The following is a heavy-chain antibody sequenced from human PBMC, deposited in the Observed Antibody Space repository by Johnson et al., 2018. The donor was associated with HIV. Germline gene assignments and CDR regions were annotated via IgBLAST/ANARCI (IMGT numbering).Heavy chain of an antibody. J-gene: IGHJ3*02. CDR2: ISSAGNNK. V-gene: IGHV3-30-3*01. Sequence: QVQLVESGGGVVRPGGSLRLSCAASGFTFSNYAFHWVRQAPGKGLEWVAVISSAGNNKHYAASVKGRFSISRDNSKNTLYLQLNSLRAEDPAMYYCATSGLTLGSSSSHAFDIWGQGTMVTVSS. CDR1: GFTFSNYA. CDR3: ATSGLTLGSSSSHAFDI. D-gene: IGHD6-6*01.